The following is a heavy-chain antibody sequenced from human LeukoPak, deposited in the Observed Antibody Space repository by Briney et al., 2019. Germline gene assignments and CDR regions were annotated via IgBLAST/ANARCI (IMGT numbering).Heavy chain of an antibody. CDR1: GFTFSSYD. D-gene: IGHD2-21*02. Sequence: GRSLRLSCTASGFTFSSYDMHGVRQAPGKGLEWVAVISYDGKNKDYADSVKGRFTISRDNSKNTLYLQMNSLRAEDTAVYYCAKDKTAYCGGDCYPIFDYWGQGTLVTVSS. J-gene: IGHJ4*02. V-gene: IGHV3-30*18. CDR2: ISYDGKNK. CDR3: AKDKTAYCGGDCYPIFDY.